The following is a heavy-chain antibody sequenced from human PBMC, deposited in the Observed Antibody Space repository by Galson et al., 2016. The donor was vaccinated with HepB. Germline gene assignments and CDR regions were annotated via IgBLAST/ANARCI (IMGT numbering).Heavy chain of an antibody. CDR3: TRGHNTMISSRIDF. V-gene: IGHV3-74*01. J-gene: IGHJ4*02. CDR2: IDSDGRTT. CDR1: GFTLSRFC. D-gene: IGHD3-22*01. Sequence: SLRLSCAASGFTLSRFCMHWVRQVPGKGLVWVSRIDSDGRTTGYADSVKGRFTISRDDAKNTLCLQMNSLGAEDTAVYYCTRGHNTMISSRIDFWGQGILVTVSS.